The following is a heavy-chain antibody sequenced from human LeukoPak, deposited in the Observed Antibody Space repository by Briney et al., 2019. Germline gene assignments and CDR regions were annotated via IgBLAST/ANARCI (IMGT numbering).Heavy chain of an antibody. V-gene: IGHV3-23*01. CDR1: GFTFSSYA. D-gene: IGHD2-2*01. CDR2: ISDSGGTT. Sequence: GGSLRLSCAASGFTFSSYATSWVRQAPPKGLEWVSIISDSGGTTYYADSVKGRFTISRDNSKNTLYLQMNSLRVEDTAVYYCATLYQLLWVSFDYWGQGTLVSVSS. J-gene: IGHJ4*02. CDR3: ATLYQLLWVSFDY.